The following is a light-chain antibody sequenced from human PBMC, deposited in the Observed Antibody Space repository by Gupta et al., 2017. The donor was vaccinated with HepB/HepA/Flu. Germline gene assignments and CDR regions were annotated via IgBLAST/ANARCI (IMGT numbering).Light chain of an antibody. J-gene: IGKJ3*01. V-gene: IGKV1-5*03. CDR2: KAS. CDR3: QQYNSYSGFT. CDR1: QSISSW. Sequence: DIQMTQSPSTLAASVGDRVTITCRASQSISSWLAWYQQKPGKAPKLLIYKASSLESGVPSRFSGSGYGTEFTVTISSRQPDDFATYYCQQYNSYSGFTFGHGTKVDIK.